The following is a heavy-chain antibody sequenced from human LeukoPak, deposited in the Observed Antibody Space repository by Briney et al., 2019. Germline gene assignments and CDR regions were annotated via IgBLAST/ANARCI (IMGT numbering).Heavy chain of an antibody. CDR1: GGSISSYY. V-gene: IGHV4-59*12. Sequence: SETLSLTCTVSGGSISSYYWSWIRQPPGKGLEWIGYIYYSGSTNYNPSLKSRVTISVDTSKNQFSLKLSSVTAADTAVYYCARPLGYCSSNSCPQSWFDPWGQGTLDTVSS. CDR3: ARPLGYCSSNSCPQSWFDP. CDR2: IYYSGST. D-gene: IGHD2-2*01. J-gene: IGHJ5*02.